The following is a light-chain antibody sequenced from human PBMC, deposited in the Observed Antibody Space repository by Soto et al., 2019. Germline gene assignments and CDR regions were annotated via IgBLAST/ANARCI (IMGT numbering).Light chain of an antibody. V-gene: IGKV3-20*01. J-gene: IGKJ5*01. CDR2: GAS. Sequence: EIVLTQSPGTLSLSPGERATLSCRASQSISSSYLAWYQQKPGQAPRLLIYGASSRATGIPDRFSGSGSGTDFTLTISILEPEDFEVYYCQQYGSSPPITFGQGTRLEIK. CDR3: QQYGSSPPIT. CDR1: QSISSSY.